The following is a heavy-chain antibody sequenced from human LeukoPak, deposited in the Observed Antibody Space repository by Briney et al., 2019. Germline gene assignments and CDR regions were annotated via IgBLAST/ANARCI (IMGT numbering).Heavy chain of an antibody. J-gene: IGHJ4*02. CDR3: ARDWGPMIHGVVILAAI. CDR1: GYTFTSYG. D-gene: IGHD3-3*01. CDR2: ISGYNGNT. V-gene: IGHV1-18*01. Sequence: ASVKVSCKASGYTFTSYGISWVRQAPGQGLEWMGWISGYNGNTDYAQIVQGRATMTTDTSTNTVYMELTSLTSDDTAVYYCARDWGPMIHGVVILAAIWGQGTLVTVSS.